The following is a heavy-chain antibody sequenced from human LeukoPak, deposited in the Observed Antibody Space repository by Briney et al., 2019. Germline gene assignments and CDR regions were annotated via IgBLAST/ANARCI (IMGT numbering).Heavy chain of an antibody. J-gene: IGHJ4*02. Sequence: GGSLRLSCAASGFTFSSYAMSWVRQAPGKGLEWVSSISSSSSYIYYADSVKGRFTISRDNSKNTLYLQMNSLRAEDTAVYYCAKDHYYGSGMGYFDYWGQGTLVTVSS. V-gene: IGHV3-23*01. CDR2: ISSSSSYI. CDR3: AKDHYYGSGMGYFDY. CDR1: GFTFSSYA. D-gene: IGHD3-10*01.